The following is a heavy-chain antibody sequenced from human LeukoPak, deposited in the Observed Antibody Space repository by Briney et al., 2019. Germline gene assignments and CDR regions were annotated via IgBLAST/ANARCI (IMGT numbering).Heavy chain of an antibody. D-gene: IGHD3-22*01. CDR2: ISWNSGSI. Sequence: GGSLRLSCAASGFTFGDYAMHWVRQAPGKGLEWVSGISWNSGSIGYADSVKGRFTISRDNAKNSLYLQMNSLRAEDTALYYCARDYYYDSSGKFDYWGQGTLVTVSS. CDR3: ARDYYYDSSGKFDY. V-gene: IGHV3-9*01. J-gene: IGHJ4*02. CDR1: GFTFGDYA.